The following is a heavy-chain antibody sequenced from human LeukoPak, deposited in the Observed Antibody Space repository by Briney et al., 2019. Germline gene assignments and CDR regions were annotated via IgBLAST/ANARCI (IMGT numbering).Heavy chain of an antibody. CDR3: ARRASGDYGHYFDS. CDR2: IYSSGST. J-gene: IGHJ4*02. CDR1: GGSISSYY. Sequence: KPSETLSLTCSVSGGSISSYYWSWIRQPPGEGLEWIGYIYSSGSTNYNPSLKSRVTISVDTSKNQFSLKLSSVTAADTAVYYCARRASGDYGHYFDSWGQGTLVTVSS. D-gene: IGHD4/OR15-4a*01. V-gene: IGHV4-59*08.